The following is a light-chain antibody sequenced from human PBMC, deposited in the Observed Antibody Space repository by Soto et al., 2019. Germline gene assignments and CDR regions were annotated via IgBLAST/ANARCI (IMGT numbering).Light chain of an antibody. CDR1: QDISNY. CDR2: AAS. Sequence: DIQMTQSPSSLSASVGDRVTITCRASQDISNYLAWYQQKSGRLPKLLIYAASILQAGVPSRFRGSASGTDFTLTISSLQPEDVATYYCQKYDIAPYTFGQGTKVDIK. V-gene: IGKV1-27*01. CDR3: QKYDIAPYT. J-gene: IGKJ2*01.